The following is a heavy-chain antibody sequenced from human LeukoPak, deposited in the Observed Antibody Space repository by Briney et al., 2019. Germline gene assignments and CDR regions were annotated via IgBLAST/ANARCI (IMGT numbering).Heavy chain of an antibody. D-gene: IGHD2-2*01. CDR1: GFTFSSYG. V-gene: IGHV3-33*06. Sequence: PGRSPRLSCAASGFTFSSYGMHWVRQAPGKGLEWVAVIWYDGGNKYYADSVKGRFTISRDNSKNTLYLQMNSLRAEDTAVYYCAKDQSTLGFDYWGQGTLVTVSS. J-gene: IGHJ4*02. CDR3: AKDQSTLGFDY. CDR2: IWYDGGNK.